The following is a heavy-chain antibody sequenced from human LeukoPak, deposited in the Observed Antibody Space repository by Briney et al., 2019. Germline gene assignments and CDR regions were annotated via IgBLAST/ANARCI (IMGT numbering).Heavy chain of an antibody. CDR1: GFTFSDYY. CDR3: ARVGYSDESIDY. Sequence: PGGSLRPSCAASGFTFSDYYMSWIRQAPGRGLEWVSYISWDSSYTSYADSVKGRFTVSRDNAQKSLYLQMDSLRAEDTAVYYCARVGYSDESIDYWGQGTLVTVSS. V-gene: IGHV3-11*05. CDR2: ISWDSSYT. D-gene: IGHD4-17*01. J-gene: IGHJ4*02.